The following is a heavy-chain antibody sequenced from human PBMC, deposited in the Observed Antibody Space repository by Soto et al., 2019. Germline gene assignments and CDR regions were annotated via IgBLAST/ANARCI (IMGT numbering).Heavy chain of an antibody. CDR1: GDTISTGGYS. V-gene: IGHV4-30-2*01. D-gene: IGHD1-26*01. Sequence: SETLSLTCGVSGDTISTGGYSWAWIRQPPGKALEWIGHTYHSGNPYYNPSLKSRVTISVDTSKNQFSLKLSSVTAADTAVYYCARAYRYWFDPWGQGTLVTVSS. CDR2: TYHSGNP. J-gene: IGHJ5*02. CDR3: ARAYRYWFDP.